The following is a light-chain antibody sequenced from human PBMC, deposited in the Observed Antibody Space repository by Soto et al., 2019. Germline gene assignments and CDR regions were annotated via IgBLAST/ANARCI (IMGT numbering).Light chain of an antibody. CDR2: AAS. J-gene: IGKJ2*01. V-gene: IGKV1-9*01. Sequence: IQLTQSPSSLSASVGDRVTITCRASQDISNYLAWYQQKPGKAPNLLISAASTLQSGVPSRFSGSGSGTDFTLTITSLQPEDFSTYFCQQCNSFPYTFGQGTRLEI. CDR3: QQCNSFPYT. CDR1: QDISNY.